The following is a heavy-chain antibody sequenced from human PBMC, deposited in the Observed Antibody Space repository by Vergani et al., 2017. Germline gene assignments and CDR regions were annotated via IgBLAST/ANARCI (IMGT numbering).Heavy chain of an antibody. J-gene: IGHJ4*02. V-gene: IGHV5-51*01. CDR1: GYSFTSYW. CDR3: AXAAEGYDSSGYYPYYFDY. CDR2: IYPGDSDT. D-gene: IGHD3-22*01. Sequence: EVQLVQSGAEVKKPGESLKISCKGSGYSFTSYWIGWVRQMPGKGLEWMGIIYPGDSDTRYSPSFQGQVTISADKSISTAYLQWSSLKASDTAMYYCAXAAEGYDSSGYYPYYFDYWGQGTLVTVSS.